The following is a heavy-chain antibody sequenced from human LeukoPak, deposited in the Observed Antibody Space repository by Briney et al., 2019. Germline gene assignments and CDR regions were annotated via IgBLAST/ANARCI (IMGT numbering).Heavy chain of an antibody. D-gene: IGHD6-13*01. CDR1: GYTFSGYY. CDR3: ARGYPLSTTAAGTYFQH. J-gene: IGHJ1*01. Sequence: ASVKVSCKASGYTFSGYYMHWVRQAPGQGLEWMGWINPNSGGTNYAQKFQGRVTMTRDTSVSTAYMELSRLRSDDTAVYYCARGYPLSTTAAGTYFQHWGQGTLVTVSS. V-gene: IGHV1-2*02. CDR2: INPNSGGT.